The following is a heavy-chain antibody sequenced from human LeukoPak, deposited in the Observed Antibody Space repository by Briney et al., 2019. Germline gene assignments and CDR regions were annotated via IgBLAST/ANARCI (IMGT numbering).Heavy chain of an antibody. CDR1: GGYFSIYY. J-gene: IGHJ4*02. V-gene: IGHV4-4*07. Sequence: PSETLSLTCTVSGGYFSIYYWSWIRQPAGKGLEWIGRIYTSGSTNYNPSLKSRVTMSVNTSKNQFSLKLSSVTAADTAVYYCARGGEYCSSTSCFNYWGQGTLVTVSS. D-gene: IGHD2-2*01. CDR2: IYTSGST. CDR3: ARGGEYCSSTSCFNY.